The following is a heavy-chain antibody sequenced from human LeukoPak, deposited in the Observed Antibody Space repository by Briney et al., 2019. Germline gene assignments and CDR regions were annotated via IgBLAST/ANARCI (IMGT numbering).Heavy chain of an antibody. CDR1: GGSFSGYY. CDR3: ARHARVTRLDY. J-gene: IGHJ4*02. V-gene: IGHV4-34*01. Sequence: SETLSLTCAVSGGSFSGYYWSWIRQPPGKGLEWIGEINHSGSTNYNPSLKSRVTISVDTSKNQFSLKLSSVTAADTAVYYCARHARVTRLDYWGQGTLVTVSS. D-gene: IGHD4-23*01. CDR2: INHSGST.